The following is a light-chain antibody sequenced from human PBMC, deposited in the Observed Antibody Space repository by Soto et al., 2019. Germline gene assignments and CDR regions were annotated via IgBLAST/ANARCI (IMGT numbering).Light chain of an antibody. J-gene: IGKJ2*01. Sequence: DIQMTQSPSSLSASVGDRVTITCRASQSIGSYLNWYQHKPARAPKVLIFAASSLPSEVPSRFSGSGSGAEFTLTISNLQPEDFATYYCQQSYTTPRTFGQGTRLEIK. CDR1: QSIGSY. CDR3: QQSYTTPRT. CDR2: AAS. V-gene: IGKV1-39*01.